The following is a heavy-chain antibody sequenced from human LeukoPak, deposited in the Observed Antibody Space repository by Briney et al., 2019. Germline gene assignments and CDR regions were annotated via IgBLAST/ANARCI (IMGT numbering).Heavy chain of an antibody. V-gene: IGHV4-38-2*02. Sequence: PSETLSLTCTVSGYSISSGYYWGWIRQPPGKGLEWIGSIYHSGSTYYNPSLKSRVTISVDTSKNQFSLKLSSVTAADTAVYYCAYYYYGSGSYRPYYYYYMDVWGKGTTVTVSS. CDR2: IYHSGST. J-gene: IGHJ6*03. D-gene: IGHD3-10*01. CDR1: GYSISSGYY. CDR3: AYYYYGSGSYRPYYYYYMDV.